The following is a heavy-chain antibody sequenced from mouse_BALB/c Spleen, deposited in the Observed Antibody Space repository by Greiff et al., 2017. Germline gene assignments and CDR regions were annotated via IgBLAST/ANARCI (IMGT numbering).Heavy chain of an antibody. V-gene: IGHV1-54*01. D-gene: IGHD1-1*01. CDR2: INPGSGGT. J-gene: IGHJ4*01. CDR1: GYAFTNYL. CDR3: ARLRYYAMDY. Sequence: QVQLKESGAELVRPGTSVKVSCKASGYAFTNYLIEWVKQRPGQGLEWIGVINPGSGGTNYNEKFKGKATLTADKSSSTAYMQLSSLTSDDSAVYFCARLRYYAMDYWGQGTSVTVSS.